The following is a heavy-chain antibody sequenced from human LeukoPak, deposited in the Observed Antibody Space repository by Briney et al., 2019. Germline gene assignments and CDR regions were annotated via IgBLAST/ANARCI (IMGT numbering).Heavy chain of an antibody. V-gene: IGHV4-59*12. CDR1: GGSISSYY. J-gene: IGHJ5*02. CDR2: IYYSGTT. D-gene: IGHD3-10*01. Sequence: SETLSLTCTVSGGSISSYYWSWIRQPPGKGLEWIGYIYYSGTTNYNPSLKSRVTMSVDTSKNQFSLKLSSVTAADTAVYYCARSYGSGDNWFDPWGQGTLVTVSS. CDR3: ARSYGSGDNWFDP.